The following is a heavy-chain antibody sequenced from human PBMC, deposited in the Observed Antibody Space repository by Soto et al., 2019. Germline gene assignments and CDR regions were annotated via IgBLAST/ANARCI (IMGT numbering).Heavy chain of an antibody. D-gene: IGHD2-2*01. CDR3: ARDRAFPELVVVPATAIDY. Sequence: QVQLVESGGGVVQPGRSLRLSCAASGFTFSSYAMHWVRQAPGKGLEWVAVISYDGSNKYYADSVKGRFTISRDNSKNTLYLQMNSLRAEDTAVYYCARDRAFPELVVVPATAIDYWGQGTLVTVSS. J-gene: IGHJ4*02. CDR2: ISYDGSNK. V-gene: IGHV3-30-3*01. CDR1: GFTFSSYA.